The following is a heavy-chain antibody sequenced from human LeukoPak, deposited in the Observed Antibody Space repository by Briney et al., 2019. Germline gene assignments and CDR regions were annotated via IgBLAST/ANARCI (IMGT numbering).Heavy chain of an antibody. CDR2: IIPIFGTA. J-gene: IGHJ4*02. V-gene: IGHV1-69*05. D-gene: IGHD6-13*01. CDR1: GGTFSSYA. Sequence: GASVKVSCKASGGTFSSYAISWVRQAPGQGLEWMGGIIPIFGTANYAQKFQGRVTITTDESTSTAYMELSSLRSEDTAVYYCARSPVRGSSSWLHFDYWGQGTLVTVSS. CDR3: ARSPVRGSSSWLHFDY.